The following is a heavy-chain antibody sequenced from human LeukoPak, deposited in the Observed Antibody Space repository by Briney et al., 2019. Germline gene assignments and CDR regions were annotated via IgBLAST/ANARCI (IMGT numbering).Heavy chain of an antibody. D-gene: IGHD2-15*01. CDR1: GFTFSSYS. CDR3: ARFGGYCSGGSCYSDY. J-gene: IGHJ4*02. Sequence: GGSLRLSCAASGFTFSSYSMNWVRQAPGKGLEWVSSISSSSYIYYADSVKGRFTISRDNAKNSLYLQMNSLRAEDTAVYYCARFGGYCSGGSCYSDYWGQGTLVTVSS. CDR2: ISSSSYI. V-gene: IGHV3-21*01.